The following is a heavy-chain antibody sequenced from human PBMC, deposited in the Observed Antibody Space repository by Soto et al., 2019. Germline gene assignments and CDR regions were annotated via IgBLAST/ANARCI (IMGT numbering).Heavy chain of an antibody. CDR3: ARENYDFWSGYTGPYGMDV. J-gene: IGHJ6*01. V-gene: IGHV4-30-4*01. Sequence: SETLSLTCTVSGGSISSGDYYWSWIRQPPGKGLEWIGYIYYSGSTYYNPSLKSRVTISVDTSKNQFSLKLSSVTAADTAVYYCARENYDFWSGYTGPYGMDVCGQGTTVTVAS. CDR2: IYYSGST. D-gene: IGHD3-3*01. CDR1: GGSISSGDYY.